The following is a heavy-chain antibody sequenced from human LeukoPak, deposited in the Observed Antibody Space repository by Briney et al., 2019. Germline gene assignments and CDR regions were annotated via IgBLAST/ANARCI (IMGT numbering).Heavy chain of an antibody. J-gene: IGHJ4*02. CDR2: ISSSGSTI. V-gene: IGHV3-48*02. D-gene: IGHD3-3*01. CDR3: ARVRLATYYDFWSGYYPDY. Sequence: GGSLRLSCAASGFTFSSYNMNWVRQAPGKGLEWVSYISSSGSTIYYADSVKGRFTISRDNAKNSLYLQMNSLRDEDTAVYYCARVRLATYYDFWSGYYPDYWGQGTLVTVSS. CDR1: GFTFSSYN.